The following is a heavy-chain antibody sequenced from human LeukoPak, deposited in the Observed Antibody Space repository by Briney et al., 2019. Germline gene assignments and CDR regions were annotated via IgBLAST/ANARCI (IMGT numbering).Heavy chain of an antibody. V-gene: IGHV3-30-3*01. CDR2: ISYDGSNK. Sequence: GRSLRLSCAASGFTFSSYAMHWVRQAPGKGLEWVAVISYDGSNKYYADSVKGRFTISRDNSKNTLYLQINSLRAEDTAVYYCANSGSWSQYFDYWGQGTLVTVSS. J-gene: IGHJ4*02. CDR1: GFTFSSYA. CDR3: ANSGSWSQYFDY. D-gene: IGHD6-13*01.